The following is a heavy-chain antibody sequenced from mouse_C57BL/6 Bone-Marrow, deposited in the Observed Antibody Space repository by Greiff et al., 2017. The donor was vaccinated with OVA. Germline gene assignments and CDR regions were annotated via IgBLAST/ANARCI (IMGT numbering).Heavy chain of an antibody. J-gene: IGHJ2*01. D-gene: IGHD2-10*02. Sequence: LQQSGAELAKPGASLKLSCKASGYTFTSYWIHWVKQSPGQGLEWIEYINPSSGYTKYNQKFKDKATLTAVKSSSTAYMQLSRLTYQDSAVYYCKRCGGYGGFDYWGKGTTLTVSS. CDR2: INPSSGYT. CDR3: KRCGGYGGFDY. CDR1: GYTFTSYW. V-gene: IGHV1-7*01.